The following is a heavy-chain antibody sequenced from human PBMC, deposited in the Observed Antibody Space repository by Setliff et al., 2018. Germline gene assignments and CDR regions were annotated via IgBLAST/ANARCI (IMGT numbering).Heavy chain of an antibody. D-gene: IGHD2-21*01. J-gene: IGHJ4*02. Sequence: PSETLSLTCAVYGGSFSGYYWTWIRQSPGRGLEWIGEINHSGITNYNPSLKSRLTIAVDTSKNEFSLIMASVTAADTAVYYCVRSAVYCASDCYPRYFDSWGQGTLVNVSS. V-gene: IGHV4-34*01. CDR3: VRSAVYCASDCYPRYFDS. CDR2: INHSGIT. CDR1: GGSFSGYY.